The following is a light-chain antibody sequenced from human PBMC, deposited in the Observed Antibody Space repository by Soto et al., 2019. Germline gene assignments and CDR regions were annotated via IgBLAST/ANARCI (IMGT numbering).Light chain of an antibody. CDR2: RNN. J-gene: IGLJ1*01. CDR3: AAWDDSLSGHYV. Sequence: QSALTQPPSASGTPWQRVTISCSGSSSNIGSNYVYWYQQLPGTAPKLLIYRNNQRPSGVPDRFSGSKSGTSASLAISGLRSEDEADHYCAAWDDSLSGHYVFGTGTKVTVL. CDR1: SSNIGSNY. V-gene: IGLV1-47*01.